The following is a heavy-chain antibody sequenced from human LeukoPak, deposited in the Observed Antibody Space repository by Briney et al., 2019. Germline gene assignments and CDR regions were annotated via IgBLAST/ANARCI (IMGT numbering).Heavy chain of an antibody. CDR1: GGTLSTCA. CDR3: VRWKGGFSSGYNH. CDR2: IIPVFGTP. V-gene: IGHV1-69*05. Sequence: SVKVSCKASGGTLSTCAVSWVRQAPGQGLEWMGTIIPVFGTPTYAQKFQGRVTISTDESTSTAYMELSSLRYEDTAVYYCVRWKGGFSSGYNHWGQGTLVTVSS. D-gene: IGHD5-18*01. J-gene: IGHJ5*02.